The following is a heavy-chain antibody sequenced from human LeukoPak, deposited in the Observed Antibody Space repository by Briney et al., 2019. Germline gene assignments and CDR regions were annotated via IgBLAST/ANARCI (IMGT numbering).Heavy chain of an antibody. D-gene: IGHD3-3*01. V-gene: IGHV3-48*02. CDR2: ISSSSSTI. CDR3: ARDARDYDFWSGYPHFDY. CDR1: GFAFSSYS. Sequence: GGSLRLSCAASGFAFSSYSMNWVRQAPGKGLEWVSNISSSSSTIYYADSVKGRFTISRDNAKNSLYLQMNSLRDEDTAVYYCARDARDYDFWSGYPHFDYWGQGTLVTVSS. J-gene: IGHJ4*02.